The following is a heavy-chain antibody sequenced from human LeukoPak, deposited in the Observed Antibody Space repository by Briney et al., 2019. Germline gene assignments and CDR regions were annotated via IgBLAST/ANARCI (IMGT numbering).Heavy chain of an antibody. V-gene: IGHV3-11*04. CDR1: GFSFSDYY. Sequence: PGGSLRLSCAASGFSFSDYYMNWIRQTPGKGLEWISYISQSGGVVKYADSVEGRFTISRDNVKNSVNLEMNNLRVEDTAVYYCVKTARLADYWGQGTLVTVSS. CDR3: VKTARLADY. J-gene: IGHJ4*02. CDR2: ISQSGGVV. D-gene: IGHD6-6*01.